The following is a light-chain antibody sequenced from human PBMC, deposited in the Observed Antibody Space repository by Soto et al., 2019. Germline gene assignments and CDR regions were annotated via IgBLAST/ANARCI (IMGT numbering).Light chain of an antibody. CDR1: QSTSSY. Sequence: DIQMSQSPSTVSATVGDRVPITCRASQSTSSYLAWYQQKPGKAPQLLIYQATSLENGVPSRFSGSGSGTEFSLTISSLQPDDFATYYCQQYSSHSTFGQGTKVDI. CDR3: QQYSSHST. J-gene: IGKJ1*01. CDR2: QAT. V-gene: IGKV1-5*03.